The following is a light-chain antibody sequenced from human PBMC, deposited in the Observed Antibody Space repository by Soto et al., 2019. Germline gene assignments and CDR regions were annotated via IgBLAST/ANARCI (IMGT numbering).Light chain of an antibody. CDR2: DAS. CDR3: QQYHNLPLT. CDR1: PDISNH. J-gene: IGKJ4*01. V-gene: IGKV1-33*01. Sequence: DLQMTQSPSSLSASVGDRVIISCQASPDISNHLNWYQQKPGKAPKLLIYDASNLEIGVPSRFSGSGSGTYFTFTISSLQPEDIATYYCQQYHNLPLTFGGGTKVDIK.